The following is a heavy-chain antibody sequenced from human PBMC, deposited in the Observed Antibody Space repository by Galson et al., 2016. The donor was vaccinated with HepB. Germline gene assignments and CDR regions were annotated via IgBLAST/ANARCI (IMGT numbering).Heavy chain of an antibody. D-gene: IGHD6-6*01. Sequence: SETLSLTCSIFGGSISSYYWTWMRQPPGKGLEWIGNIYFTGGTNYNPSLKSRVTISLDTSRNQFSLKLTSVTAADSALYYCPRGNEYSSPFYYYYAMDVWGQGTTATVSS. CDR3: PRGNEYSSPFYYYYAMDV. CDR2: IYFTGGT. CDR1: GGSISSYY. V-gene: IGHV4-59*01. J-gene: IGHJ6*02.